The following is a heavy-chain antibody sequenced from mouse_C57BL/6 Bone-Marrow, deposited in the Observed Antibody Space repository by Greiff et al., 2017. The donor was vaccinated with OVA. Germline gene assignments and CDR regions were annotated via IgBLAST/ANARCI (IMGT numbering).Heavy chain of an antibody. Sequence: QVQLQQSGAELMKPGASVKLSCKATGYTFTGYWIEWVKQRPGHGLEWIGEILPGSGSTNYNEKFKGKATFTADPSSNTAYMQLSSLTTEDSAIYDCARYGNYVPWFAYWGQGTLVTVSA. CDR1: GYTFTGYW. V-gene: IGHV1-9*01. CDR2: ILPGSGST. CDR3: ARYGNYVPWFAY. D-gene: IGHD2-1*01. J-gene: IGHJ3*01.